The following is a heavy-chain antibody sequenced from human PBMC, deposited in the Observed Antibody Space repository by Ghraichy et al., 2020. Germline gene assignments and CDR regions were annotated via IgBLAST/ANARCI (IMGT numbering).Heavy chain of an antibody. D-gene: IGHD1-26*01. CDR1: GFTFSSCV. V-gene: IGHV3-30*18. CDR3: AKERGRAGAYDY. J-gene: IGHJ4*02. Sequence: GGSLRLSCAASGFTFSSCVLHWVRQAPGKGLEWVAIILYDGSEKYYADSVKGRFTISRDNSKNTLYLQMNSLRVEDTAVYYCAKERGRAGAYDYWGQGTLVTVST. CDR2: ILYDGSEK.